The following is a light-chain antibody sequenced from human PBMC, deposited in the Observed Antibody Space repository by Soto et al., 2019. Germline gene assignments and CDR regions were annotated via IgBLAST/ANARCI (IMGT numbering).Light chain of an antibody. Sequence: QCLLTQPASVSGSPGQSITISCTGTISDVGAYNYVSWYQQHPGKAPKLIIFEVSNRPSGVSNRFSGSTSGNTASLTISGLQAEDEADYYCNSYTTSSTYVFGTGTKVTVL. V-gene: IGLV2-14*01. J-gene: IGLJ1*01. CDR3: NSYTTSSTYV. CDR2: EVS. CDR1: ISDVGAYNY.